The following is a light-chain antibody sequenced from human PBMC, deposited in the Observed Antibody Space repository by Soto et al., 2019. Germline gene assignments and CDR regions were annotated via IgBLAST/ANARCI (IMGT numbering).Light chain of an antibody. V-gene: IGKV1-5*03. CDR1: QSISSW. CDR2: KAS. J-gene: IGKJ1*01. Sequence: DIQMTQSPSTLSASVGDRVTITCRASQSISSWLAWYQQKPGQAPKLLIYKASTLQSGVPSRFSGSGSGTEFTLDISSLQPDDSATYYCQQYNDNWTCGQGTKVE. CDR3: QQYNDNWT.